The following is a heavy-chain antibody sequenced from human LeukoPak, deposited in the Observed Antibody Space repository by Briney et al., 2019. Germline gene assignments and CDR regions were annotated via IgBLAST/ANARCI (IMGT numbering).Heavy chain of an antibody. CDR3: ARYNGDLTGGFDY. CDR1: GYTFTNYY. V-gene: IGHV1-46*01. D-gene: IGHD4-17*01. CDR2: INPAGGST. Sequence: ASVKLSCKASGYTFTNYYIHWVRQAPGQGLEWMGIINPAGGSTGYAQKFQGRVTMTRDTSTSTVYMELSSLRSEDTAVYYCARYNGDLTGGFDYWGQGTLVTVSS. J-gene: IGHJ4*02.